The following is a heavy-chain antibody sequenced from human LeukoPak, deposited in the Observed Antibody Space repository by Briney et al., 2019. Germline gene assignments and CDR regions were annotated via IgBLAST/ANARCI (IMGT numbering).Heavy chain of an antibody. CDR3: AKVQSKRITMVRGVIHGAFDI. CDR1: GFTFSSYG. D-gene: IGHD3-10*01. J-gene: IGHJ3*02. CDR2: ISYDGSNK. Sequence: GGSLRLSCAASGFTFSSYGMHWVRQAPGKGLEWVAVISYDGSNKYYADSVKGRFTISRDNSKNTLYLQMNSLRAEDTAVYYCAKVQSKRITMVRGVIHGAFDIWGRGTMVTVSS. V-gene: IGHV3-30*18.